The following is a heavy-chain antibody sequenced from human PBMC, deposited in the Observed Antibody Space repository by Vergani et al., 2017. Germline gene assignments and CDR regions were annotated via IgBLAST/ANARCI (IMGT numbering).Heavy chain of an antibody. J-gene: IGHJ4*02. CDR1: NFFISSNAYY. CDR3: ARDERRPWSNSWARFEY. V-gene: IGHV4-38-2*02. Sequence: QVQLHQWGAGLLKTSETLSLTCTVSNFFISSNAYYWGWIRQAPGRGLEWIGSLHHNGATSHNPSLRSRVTMSVDTSKNQFSLSLNSVTAADTAIYYCARDERRPWSNSWARFEYWGLGIPVTVSS. D-gene: IGHD6-13*01. CDR2: LHHNGAT.